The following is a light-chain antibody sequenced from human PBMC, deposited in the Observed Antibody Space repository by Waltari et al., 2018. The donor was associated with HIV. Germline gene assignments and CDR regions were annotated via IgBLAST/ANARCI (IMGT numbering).Light chain of an antibody. J-gene: IGKJ1*01. CDR3: QHYGDSPRT. V-gene: IGKV3-20*01. CDR2: GAS. Sequence: EIVLTQSPGTLSFSPGERATLSCRASQSVSRNSLAWYQQKPGQAPRLLIYGASTRASDVPDRFSGSGSGTDFTLTISRLEPEDFAMYYCQHYGDSPRTFGQGTKVEIK. CDR1: QSVSRNS.